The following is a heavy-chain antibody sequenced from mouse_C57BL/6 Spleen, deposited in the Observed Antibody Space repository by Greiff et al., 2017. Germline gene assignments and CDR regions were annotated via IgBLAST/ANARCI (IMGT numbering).Heavy chain of an antibody. V-gene: IGHV3-6*01. Sequence: ESGPGLVKPSQSLSLTCSVTGYSITSGYYWNWIRQFPGNKLEWMGYISYDGSNNYNPSLKNRISITRDTSKNQFFLKLNSVTTEDTATYYCARDWDVYYFDYGGQGTTLTVSS. D-gene: IGHD4-1*01. CDR3: ARDWDVYYFDY. CDR2: ISYDGSN. CDR1: GYSITSGYY. J-gene: IGHJ2*01.